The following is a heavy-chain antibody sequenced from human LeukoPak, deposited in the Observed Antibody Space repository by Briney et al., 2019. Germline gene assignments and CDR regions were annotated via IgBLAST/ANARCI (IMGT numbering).Heavy chain of an antibody. CDR2: INHSGST. CDR3: AREYSSSWYVNWFDP. D-gene: IGHD6-13*01. CDR1: GGSFSGYY. J-gene: IGHJ5*02. Sequence: PSETLSLTCAVYGGSFSGYYWSWIRQPPGKGLEWIGEINHSGSTNYNPSLKSRVTISVDTSKNQFSLKLSSVTAADTAVYYCAREYSSSWYVNWFDPWGQGTLVTVSS. V-gene: IGHV4-34*01.